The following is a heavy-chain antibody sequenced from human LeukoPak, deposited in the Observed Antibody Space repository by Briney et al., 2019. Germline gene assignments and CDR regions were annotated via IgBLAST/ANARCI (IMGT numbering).Heavy chain of an antibody. CDR3: ARVTVTTPDYYYYMDV. CDR1: GFPFISYM. V-gene: IGHV3-21*01. J-gene: IGHJ6*03. D-gene: IGHD4-17*01. Sequence: GSLRLSCAASGFPFISYMMNWVRQAPGKGLEWISSISSSSSYIYNADSVKGRFTISRDNAKNSLYLQMNSLRAEDTAVYYCARVTVTTPDYYYYMDVWGKGTTVTVSS. CDR2: ISSSSSYI.